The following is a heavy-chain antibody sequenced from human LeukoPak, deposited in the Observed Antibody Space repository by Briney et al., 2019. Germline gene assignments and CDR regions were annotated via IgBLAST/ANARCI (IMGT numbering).Heavy chain of an antibody. CDR1: GGSISSSNW. V-gene: IGHV4-4*02. CDR3: ARLKLAVADKVYYGMDV. D-gene: IGHD6-19*01. CDR2: IYHSGST. J-gene: IGHJ6*02. Sequence: TSETLSLTCAVSGGSISSSNWWSWVRQPPGKGLEWIGEIYHSGSTNYNPSLKSRVTISVDKSKNQFSLKLSSVTAADTAVYYCARLKLAVADKVYYGMDVWGQGTTVTVSS.